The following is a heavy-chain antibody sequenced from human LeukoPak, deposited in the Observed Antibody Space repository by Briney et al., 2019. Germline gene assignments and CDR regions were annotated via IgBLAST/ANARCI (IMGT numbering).Heavy chain of an antibody. D-gene: IGHD4-11*01. V-gene: IGHV4-59*06. CDR2: IYYSGSA. CDR3: ARGYRNSAACFDP. J-gene: IGHJ5*02. CDR1: GGSISSYY. Sequence: PSETLSLTCTVSGGSISSYYWSWIRQPPGKGLEWIGYIYYSGSAYFNPSLKSRVTISLDASKNQFSLKLSSVTAADTAVYYCARGYRNSAACFDPWGQGTLVTVSS.